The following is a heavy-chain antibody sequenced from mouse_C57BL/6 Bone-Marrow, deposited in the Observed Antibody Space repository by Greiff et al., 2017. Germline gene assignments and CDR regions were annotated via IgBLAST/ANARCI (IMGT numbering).Heavy chain of an antibody. J-gene: IGHJ3*01. CDR3: ARLSDPFAY. Sequence: EVQGVESGGDLVKPGGSLKLSCAASGFTFSSYGMSWVRQTPDKRLEWVATISSGGSYTYYPDSVKGRFTISRDNAKNTLYLQMSSLKSEDTAMYYCARLSDPFAYWGQGTLVTVSA. V-gene: IGHV5-6*01. CDR2: ISSGGSYT. CDR1: GFTFSSYG.